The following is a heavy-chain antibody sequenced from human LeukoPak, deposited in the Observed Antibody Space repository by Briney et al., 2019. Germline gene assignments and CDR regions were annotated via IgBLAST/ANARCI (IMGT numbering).Heavy chain of an antibody. D-gene: IGHD3-22*01. CDR1: GFTFSSYA. Sequence: GSLRLSCAASGFTFSSYAMSWVRQAPGKGLEWVSAISGSGGSTYYADSVKGRFTISRDNSKNTLYLQMNSLRAEDTAVYYCAKDYDSSGYYFDAFDIWGQGTMVTVSS. J-gene: IGHJ3*02. CDR3: AKDYDSSGYYFDAFDI. CDR2: ISGSGGST. V-gene: IGHV3-23*01.